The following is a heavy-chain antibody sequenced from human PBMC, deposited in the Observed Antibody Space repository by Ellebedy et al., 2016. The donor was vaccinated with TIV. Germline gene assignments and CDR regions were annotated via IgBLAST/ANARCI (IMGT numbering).Heavy chain of an antibody. CDR3: AKDSGWEHEY. D-gene: IGHD3-10*01. CDR1: GFAFSSNG. Sequence: PGGSLRLSCAASGFAFSSNGISWVRQTLGKGLDWVSGVSVSGYTDYADSVKGRFTISRDNSKNTLYPQMNSLRAEETALYYCAKDSGWEHEYWGQGTLVTISS. V-gene: IGHV3-23*01. CDR2: VSVSGYT. J-gene: IGHJ4*02.